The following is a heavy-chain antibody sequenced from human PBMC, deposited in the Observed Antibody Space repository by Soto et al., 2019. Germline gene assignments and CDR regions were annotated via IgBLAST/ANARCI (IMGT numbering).Heavy chain of an antibody. CDR3: AAPPRY. J-gene: IGHJ4*02. D-gene: IGHD6-6*01. V-gene: IGHV4-39*07. CDR1: GGSISIGTDY. CDR2: IHYSGST. Sequence: SETLSLTCDVSGGSISIGTDYWGWIRPPPGKGLEWIGNIHYSGSTNYNPSLKSRLTISVDTSKNQFSLKLTSVTAADTAVYYCAAPPRYWGQGTLVTVSS.